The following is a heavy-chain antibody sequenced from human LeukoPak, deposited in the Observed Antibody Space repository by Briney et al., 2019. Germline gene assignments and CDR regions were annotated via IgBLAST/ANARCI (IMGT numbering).Heavy chain of an antibody. CDR2: IIPIFGTA. Sequence: SVKVSCKASGYTFTNYGVSWVRQAPGQGLEWMGGIIPIFGTANYAQKFQGRVTITADESTSTAYMELSSLRSEGTAVYYCAREGSSSFYYYGMDVWGQGTTVTVSS. J-gene: IGHJ6*02. D-gene: IGHD6-6*01. CDR1: GYTFTNYG. V-gene: IGHV1-69*13. CDR3: AREGSSSFYYYGMDV.